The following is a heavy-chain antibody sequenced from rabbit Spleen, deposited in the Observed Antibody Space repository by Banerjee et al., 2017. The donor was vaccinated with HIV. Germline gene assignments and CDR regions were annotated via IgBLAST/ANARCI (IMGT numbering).Heavy chain of an antibody. CDR2: ICAGISDST. Sequence: QSLEESGGDLVKPGASLTLTCTASGVSFSSSSYMCWVRQAPGKGLEWIACICAGISDSTYYASWAKGRFTISETSSTTVTLQMTSLTAADTATYFCARDPVIAGSAYYDLWGPGTLVTVS. J-gene: IGHJ4*01. V-gene: IGHV1S40*01. CDR3: ARDPVIAGSAYYDL. CDR1: GVSFSSSSY. D-gene: IGHD8-1*01.